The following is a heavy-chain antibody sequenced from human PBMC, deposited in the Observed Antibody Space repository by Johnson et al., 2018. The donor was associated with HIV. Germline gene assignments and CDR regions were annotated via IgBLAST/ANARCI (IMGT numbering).Heavy chain of an antibody. V-gene: IGHV3-20*04. Sequence: VQLVESGGGLVQPGRSLRLSCAASGFTFDDYGMTWVRQVSGKGLEWVSSINWNGGNTGYADSVKGRFTISRDNDENSLYLQMNSLRAEDTALYYCARVSYSGTYWAFDIWGQGIMVTVSS. CDR1: GFTFDDYG. J-gene: IGHJ3*02. D-gene: IGHD1-26*01. CDR3: ARVSYSGTYWAFDI. CDR2: INWNGGNT.